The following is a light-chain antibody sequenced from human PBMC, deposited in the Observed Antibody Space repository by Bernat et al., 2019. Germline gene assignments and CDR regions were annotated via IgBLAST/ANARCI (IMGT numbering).Light chain of an antibody. J-gene: IGKJ4*01. CDR1: QSISIY. Sequence: DIQMTQSPSSLSASVGDRVTISCRASQSISIYLNWYQQRPGKAPKVLIYGASSLQSGVPSRFSGSGSGTNFTLTISSLQPSDYATDYCQQSYTTPLAFGGGTTVELE. CDR3: QQSYTTPLA. V-gene: IGKV1-39*01. CDR2: GAS.